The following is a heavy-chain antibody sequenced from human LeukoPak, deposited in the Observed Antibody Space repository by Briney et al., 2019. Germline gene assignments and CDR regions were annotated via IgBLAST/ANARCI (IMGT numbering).Heavy chain of an antibody. CDR3: ARDKPWFDP. CDR1: GVSISSYY. Sequence: SETLSLTCTVSGVSISSYYWSWLRQPPGKGLEWIGYIYYSGSTNYNPSLKSRVTISVDTSKNQFSLKLSSVTAADTAVYYCARDKPWFDPWGRGTLVTVSS. J-gene: IGHJ5*02. CDR2: IYYSGST. V-gene: IGHV4-59*01.